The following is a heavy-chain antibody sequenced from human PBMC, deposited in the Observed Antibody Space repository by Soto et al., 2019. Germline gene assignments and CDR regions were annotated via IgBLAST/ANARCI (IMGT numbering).Heavy chain of an antibody. CDR1: GGSFSGYY. CDR2: INHSGST. J-gene: IGHJ4*02. CDR3: ARPTVAGTGADY. Sequence: SETLSLTCAVYGGSFSGYYWSWIRQPPGKGLEWIGEINHSGSTNYNPSLKSRVTISVDTSKNQFSLKLSSVTAADTAVYYCARPTVAGTGADYWGQGTLVTVSS. D-gene: IGHD6-19*01. V-gene: IGHV4-34*01.